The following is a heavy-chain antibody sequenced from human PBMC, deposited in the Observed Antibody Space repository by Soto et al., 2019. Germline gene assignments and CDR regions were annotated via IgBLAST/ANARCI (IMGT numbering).Heavy chain of an antibody. CDR1: GDSVSINNVA. D-gene: IGHD5-18*01. Sequence: SQTLSLTCAISGDSVSINNVAWNWVRQSPSRGLEWLGRTYYTSKWNYDYAVSVKSRISVAPDTSKNQFSLQVNFVTPEDTAVYYCARGRNSAFDYWGQGTLVTVSS. V-gene: IGHV6-1*01. CDR3: ARGRNSAFDY. CDR2: TYYTSKWNY. J-gene: IGHJ4*02.